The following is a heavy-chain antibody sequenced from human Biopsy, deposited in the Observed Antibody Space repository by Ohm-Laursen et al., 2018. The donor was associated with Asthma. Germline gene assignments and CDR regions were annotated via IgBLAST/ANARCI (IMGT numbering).Heavy chain of an antibody. Sequence: GASVKVSCNAPGGTFSNFAISWVRQAPGQGLEWLGGIMTVFGTTNYAQKFQGRVTITADESTSTAYMEVTSLRSEDTAIYYCARCQVGYSSGWSLLLKKIYYSGTDVWGQGTAVTVSS. CDR3: ARCQVGYSSGWSLLLKKIYYSGTDV. CDR2: IMTVFGTT. J-gene: IGHJ6*02. V-gene: IGHV1-69*13. CDR1: GGTFSNFA. D-gene: IGHD6-19*01.